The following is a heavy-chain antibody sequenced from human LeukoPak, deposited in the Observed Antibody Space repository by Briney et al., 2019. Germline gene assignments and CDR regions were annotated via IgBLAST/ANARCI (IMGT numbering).Heavy chain of an antibody. CDR1: GFTVSSNY. CDR2: IYSGGST. CDR3: ARAGWIQLWSYFDY. J-gene: IGHJ4*02. D-gene: IGHD5-18*01. Sequence: PGGSLRLYCAASGFTVSSNYMSWVRQAPGKGLEWVSVIYSGGSTYYADSVKGRFTISRDNSKNTLYLQMNSLRAEDTAVYYCARAGWIQLWSYFDYWGQGTLVTVSS. V-gene: IGHV3-53*01.